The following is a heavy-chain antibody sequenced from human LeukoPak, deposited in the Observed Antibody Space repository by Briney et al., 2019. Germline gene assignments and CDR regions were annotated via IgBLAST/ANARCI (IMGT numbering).Heavy chain of an antibody. V-gene: IGHV3-15*01. CDR3: LYFWSGSSLVDY. J-gene: IGHJ4*02. D-gene: IGHD3-3*01. CDR2: IKSKTDGGTA. CDR1: GFTFSNAW. Sequence: PGGSLRLSCAASGFTFSNAWMSWVRQDPGKGLEWVGRIKSKTDGGTADYAAPVKGRFTISRDDSKNTLYLEMYSLKTEDTAMYYCLYFWSGSSLVDYWGQGTLVTVSS.